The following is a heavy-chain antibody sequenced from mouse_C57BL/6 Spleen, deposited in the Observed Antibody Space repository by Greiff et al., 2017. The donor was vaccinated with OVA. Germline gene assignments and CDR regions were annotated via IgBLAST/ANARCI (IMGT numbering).Heavy chain of an antibody. CDR3: ARENYYGSRYFDV. D-gene: IGHD1-1*01. CDR2: IHPNSGST. V-gene: IGHV1-64*01. CDR1: GYTFTSYW. Sequence: VQLQQPGAELVKPGASVKLSCKASGYTFTSYWMHWVKQRPGQGLEWIGMIHPNSGSTNYNEKFKSKATLTVDKSSSTAYMQLSSLTSEDSAVYYCARENYYGSRYFDVWGTGTTVTVSS. J-gene: IGHJ1*03.